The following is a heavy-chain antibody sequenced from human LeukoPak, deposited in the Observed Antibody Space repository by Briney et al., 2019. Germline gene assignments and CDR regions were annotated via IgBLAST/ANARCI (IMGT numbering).Heavy chain of an antibody. CDR2: LSGSGGST. D-gene: IGHD3-10*01. CDR3: VNYGQ. V-gene: IGHV3-23*01. J-gene: IGHJ4*02. CDR1: GFIFNKHA. Sequence: QPGGSLRLSCAASGFIFNKHAMSWVRQAPGKGLEWVSGLSGSGGSTDYADSVKGRFTVSRDNSKNTLYLQMSSLRTEDTAVYYCVNYGQWGQGTLVTVSS.